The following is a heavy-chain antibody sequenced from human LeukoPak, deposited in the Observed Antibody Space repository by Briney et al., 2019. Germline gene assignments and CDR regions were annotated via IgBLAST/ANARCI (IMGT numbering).Heavy chain of an antibody. Sequence: GASVKVSCKASGYTFTAYYMHWVRQAPGQGLEWMGWINPNSGGTNYAQKFQGRVTMTRDTSISTAYMELSSLRSDDTAVYYCARDDDTVGATMWFDYWGQGTLVTVSS. CDR2: INPNSGGT. V-gene: IGHV1-2*02. J-gene: IGHJ4*02. CDR1: GYTFTAYY. CDR3: ARDDDTVGATMWFDY. D-gene: IGHD1-26*01.